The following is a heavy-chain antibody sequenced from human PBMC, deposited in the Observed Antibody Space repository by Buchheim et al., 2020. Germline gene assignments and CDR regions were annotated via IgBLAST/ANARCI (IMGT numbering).Heavy chain of an antibody. CDR3: AKDTRPGSYLRYYGMDV. J-gene: IGHJ6*02. CDR2: ISGSGGST. D-gene: IGHD1-26*01. CDR1: GFTFSSYA. Sequence: EVQLLESGGGLVQPGGSLRLSCAASGFTFSSYAMSWVRQAPGKGLEWVSAISGSGGSTYYADSVKGRFTISRDNSTNTLYLQMNSLRAEDTAVYYCAKDTRPGSYLRYYGMDVWGQGTT. V-gene: IGHV3-23*01.